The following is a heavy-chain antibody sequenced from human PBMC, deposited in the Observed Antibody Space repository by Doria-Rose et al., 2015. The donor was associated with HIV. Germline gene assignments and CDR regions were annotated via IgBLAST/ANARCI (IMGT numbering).Heavy chain of an antibody. CDR1: GGSISSGSYY. CDR3: ARVGFTGSAEYFQH. CDR2: IYTSGST. D-gene: IGHD1-26*01. V-gene: IGHV4-61*09. J-gene: IGHJ1*01. Sequence: TLSLTCTVSGGSISSGSYYWSWIRQPAGKGLGWIGHIYTSGSTNYNPSLESRVTISVDTSKNQFSLKLRSVTAADTAVYYCARVGFTGSAEYFQHWGQGTLVTISS.